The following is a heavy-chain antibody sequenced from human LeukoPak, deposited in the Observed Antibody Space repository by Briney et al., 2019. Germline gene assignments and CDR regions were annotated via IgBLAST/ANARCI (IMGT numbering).Heavy chain of an antibody. J-gene: IGHJ4*02. CDR3: ARQPIDYGGNGDYYFDY. D-gene: IGHD4-17*01. V-gene: IGHV5-51*01. Sequence: GESRKISCKGSGYSFTSYWIGWVRQMPGKGLEWMGIIYPGDSDTRYSPSFQGQVTISADKSISTAYLQWSSLKASDTAMYYCARQPIDYGGNGDYYFDYWGQGTLVTVSS. CDR1: GYSFTSYW. CDR2: IYPGDSDT.